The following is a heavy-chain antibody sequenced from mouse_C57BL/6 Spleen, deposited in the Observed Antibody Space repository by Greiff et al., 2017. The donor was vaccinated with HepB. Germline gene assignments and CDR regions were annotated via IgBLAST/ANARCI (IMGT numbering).Heavy chain of an antibody. CDR2: INPNNGGT. J-gene: IGHJ2*01. CDR3: ARGGYSNNFDY. CDR1: GYTFTDYN. D-gene: IGHD2-5*01. V-gene: IGHV1-22*01. Sequence: EVQLQQSGPELVKPGASVKMSCKASGYTFTDYNMHWVKQSHGKSLEWIGYINPNNGGTSYNQKFKGKATLTVNKSSSTAYMGLRSLTSEDSAVYYCARGGYSNNFDYWGQGTTLTVSS.